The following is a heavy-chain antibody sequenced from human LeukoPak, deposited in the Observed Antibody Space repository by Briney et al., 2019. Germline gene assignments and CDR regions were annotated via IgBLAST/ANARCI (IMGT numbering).Heavy chain of an antibody. V-gene: IGHV3-33*08. CDR2: IWFDGSNK. Sequence: GGSLRLSCAASGFSLSDYYMSWIRQAPGKGLEWVAVIWFDGSNKYYADSVKGRFTIYRDNSKNTLFLQMNSLRAEDTTVYYCARSQSSSWYGLDYWGQGTLVTVSS. CDR1: GFSLSDYY. CDR3: ARSQSSSWYGLDY. J-gene: IGHJ4*02. D-gene: IGHD6-13*01.